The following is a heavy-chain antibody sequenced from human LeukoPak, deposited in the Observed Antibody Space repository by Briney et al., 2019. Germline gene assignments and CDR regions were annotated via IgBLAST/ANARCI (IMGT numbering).Heavy chain of an antibody. CDR3: ARHERDVSLDHDLDV. J-gene: IGHJ3*01. V-gene: IGHV4-59*08. CDR2: IYYSGST. CDR1: GGSISSYY. Sequence: SETLSLTCTVSGGSISSYYWSWIRQPPGKGLEWIGYIYYSGSTSYNPSLKGRVTILVDTSKNQFSLKLSSVTAADTAVYYCARHERDVSLDHDLDVWGQGTMVTVSS. D-gene: IGHD5-24*01.